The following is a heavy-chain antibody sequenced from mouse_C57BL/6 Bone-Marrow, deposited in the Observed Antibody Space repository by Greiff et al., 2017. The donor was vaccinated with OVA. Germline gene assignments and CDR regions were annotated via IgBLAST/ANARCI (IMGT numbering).Heavy chain of an antibody. J-gene: IGHJ4*01. D-gene: IGHD4-1*01. Sequence: VQLQQSGPELVKPGASVKIPCKASGYTFTDYNMDWVKQSPGKSLEWIGDINPNNGGTIYNQKFKGKATLTVDKSSSTAYMELRSLTSEDTAVYYCARSLGRGDAMDYWGQGTSVTVSS. CDR2: INPNNGGT. V-gene: IGHV1-18*01. CDR3: ARSLGRGDAMDY. CDR1: GYTFTDYN.